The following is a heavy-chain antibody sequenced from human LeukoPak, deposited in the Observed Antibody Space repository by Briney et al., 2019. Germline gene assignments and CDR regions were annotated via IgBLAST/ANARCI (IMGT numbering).Heavy chain of an antibody. D-gene: IGHD2-15*01. CDR2: IYYSGST. CDR3: ARVDCSGGSCYAFDI. Sequence: SETLPLTCTVSGGSISSHYWSWIRQPPGKRLEWIGYIYYSGSTNYNPSLTSRVTISVDTSKNQFSLKLSSVTAADTAVYYCARVDCSGGSCYAFDIWGQGTMVTVSS. V-gene: IGHV4-59*11. CDR1: GGSISSHY. J-gene: IGHJ3*02.